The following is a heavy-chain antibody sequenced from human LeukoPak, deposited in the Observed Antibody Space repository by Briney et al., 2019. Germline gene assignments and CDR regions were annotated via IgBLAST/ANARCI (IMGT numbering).Heavy chain of an antibody. CDR3: AREAGLRGYFDY. V-gene: IGHV1-2*02. D-gene: IGHD4-17*01. CDR2: INPNSGGT. CDR1: GYTFTGYY. J-gene: IGHJ4*02. Sequence: ASVKVSCKASGYTFTGYYMHWVRQAPGQGLEWMGWINPNSGGTNYAQEFQGRVTMTRDTSISTAYMELSRLRSDDTAVYYCAREAGLRGYFDYWGQGTLVTVSS.